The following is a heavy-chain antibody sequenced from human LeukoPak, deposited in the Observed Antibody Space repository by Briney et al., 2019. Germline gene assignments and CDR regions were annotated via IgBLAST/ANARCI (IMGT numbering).Heavy chain of an antibody. CDR3: ARDRMVRGVSLGYYYYGMDV. CDR2: IYYSGST. Sequence: PSETLSLTCTVSGGSVSSGSYYWSWIRQPPGKGLEWIGYIYYSGSTNYNPSLKSRVTISVDTSKNQFSLKLSSVTAADTAVYYCARDRMVRGVSLGYYYYGMDVWGQGTTVTVSS. D-gene: IGHD3-10*01. J-gene: IGHJ6*02. V-gene: IGHV4-61*01. CDR1: GGSVSSGSYY.